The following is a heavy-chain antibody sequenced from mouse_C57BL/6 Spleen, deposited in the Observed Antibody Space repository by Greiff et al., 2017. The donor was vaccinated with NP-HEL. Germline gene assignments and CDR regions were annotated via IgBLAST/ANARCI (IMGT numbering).Heavy chain of an antibody. CDR2: IYPGSGST. Sequence: VKLQQPGAELVKPGASVKMSCKASGYTFTSYWITWVKQRPGQGLEWIGDIYPGSGSTNYNEKFKSKATLTVDTSSSTAYMQLSSLTSEDSAVYYCASAYDYDGSMDYWGQGTSVTVSS. J-gene: IGHJ4*01. CDR1: GYTFTSYW. CDR3: ASAYDYDGSMDY. V-gene: IGHV1-55*01. D-gene: IGHD2-4*01.